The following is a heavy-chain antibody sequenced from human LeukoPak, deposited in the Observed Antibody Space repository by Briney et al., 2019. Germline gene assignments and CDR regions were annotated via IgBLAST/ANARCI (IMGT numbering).Heavy chain of an antibody. CDR1: GYTFIRYG. J-gene: IGHJ4*02. D-gene: IGHD3-10*01. CDR2: INPNSGGT. CDR3: AREVAYYGSGSYYSGASDY. Sequence: GASVKVSCKASGYTFIRYGISWVRQAPGQGLEWMGWINPNSGGTNYAQKFQGRVTMTRDTSISTAYMELSRLRSDDTAVYYCAREVAYYGSGSYYSGASDYWGQGTLVTVSS. V-gene: IGHV1-2*02.